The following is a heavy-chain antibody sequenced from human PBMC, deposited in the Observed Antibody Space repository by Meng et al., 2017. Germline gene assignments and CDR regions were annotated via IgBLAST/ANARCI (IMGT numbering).Heavy chain of an antibody. V-gene: IGHV3-23*01. Sequence: GGSLRLSCAASGFTFSSYAMSWVRQAPGKGLEWVSAISGSGGSTYYADSVKGRFTISRDNSKNTLYLQMNSLRAADTAVYYCAKVRNNYDSSGYYCGDWYFDLWGRGTLVTVSS. D-gene: IGHD3-22*01. J-gene: IGHJ2*01. CDR1: GFTFSSYA. CDR3: AKVRNNYDSSGYYCGDWYFDL. CDR2: ISGSGGST.